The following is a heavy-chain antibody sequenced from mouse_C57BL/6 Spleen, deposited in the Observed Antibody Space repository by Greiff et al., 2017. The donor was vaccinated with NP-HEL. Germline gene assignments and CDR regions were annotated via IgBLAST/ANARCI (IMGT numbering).Heavy chain of an antibody. Sequence: QVQLQQPGAELVRPGSSVKLSCKASGYTFTSYWMHWVKQRPIQGLEWIGNIDPSDSETHYNQKFKDKATLTVDKSSSTAYMQLRSLTSEDSAVYYCARGGPYYDYDGAMDYWGQGTSVTVSS. V-gene: IGHV1-52*01. J-gene: IGHJ4*01. CDR3: ARGGPYYDYDGAMDY. CDR1: GYTFTSYW. CDR2: IDPSDSET. D-gene: IGHD2-4*01.